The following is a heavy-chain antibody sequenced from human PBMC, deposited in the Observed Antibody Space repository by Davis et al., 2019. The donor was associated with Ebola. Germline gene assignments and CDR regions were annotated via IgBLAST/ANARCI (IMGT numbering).Heavy chain of an antibody. Sequence: SETLSFTCTVSGASMSDYQWAWIRQAPGKGLDYVGHIFNNGKVVLNSALKSRVTISLDTSSNQFSLNMNSVTTADTAVYFCARDYWGSLDYWGQGTLVTVSS. CDR2: IFNNGKV. CDR3: ARDYWGSLDY. CDR1: GASMSDYQ. J-gene: IGHJ4*02. D-gene: IGHD7-27*01. V-gene: IGHV4-59*01.